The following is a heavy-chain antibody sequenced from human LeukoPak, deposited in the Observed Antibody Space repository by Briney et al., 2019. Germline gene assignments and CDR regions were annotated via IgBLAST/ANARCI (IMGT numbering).Heavy chain of an antibody. V-gene: IGHV3-30*01. CDR2: ISYDGSIK. CDR3: AKGGYMITFGGASSIEYYMDV. J-gene: IGHJ6*03. D-gene: IGHD3-16*01. CDR1: GFNFTSYA. Sequence: GGSLRLSCAASGFNFTSYAMHWVRQAPGKGLEWVALISYDGSIKYYADSVKGRFTISRDNSKNTLYLQMNSLRVGDAALYYCAKGGYMITFGGASSIEYYMDVWGKRTTVTVSS.